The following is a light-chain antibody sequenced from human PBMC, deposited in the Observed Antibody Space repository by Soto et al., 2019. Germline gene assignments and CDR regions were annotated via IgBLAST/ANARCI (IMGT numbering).Light chain of an antibody. J-gene: IGKJ1*01. V-gene: IGKV3-15*01. CDR3: QAYIQKPPGM. CDR2: DTS. Sequence: EIVVTQSPATLSASPGERVTLSCRASQFVSCRLAWYQQRPGQVPRLLIYDTSTRAPGISARFSGSGSGTEFTATIRSLKSEDYAVYSYQAYIQKPPGMFSQGTKVDMK. CDR1: QFVSCR.